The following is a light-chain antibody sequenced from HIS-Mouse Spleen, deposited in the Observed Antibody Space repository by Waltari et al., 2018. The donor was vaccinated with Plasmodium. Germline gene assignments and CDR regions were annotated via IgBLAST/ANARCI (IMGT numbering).Light chain of an antibody. V-gene: IGKV1-33*01. J-gene: IGKJ5*01. CDR3: QQYDNLPIT. CDR1: QDISNY. CDR2: DAS. Sequence: DIQMPQSQPSLPPSVETRAPITCQASQDISNYLNWYQQKPGKAPKLLIYDASNLETGVPSRFSGSGSGTDFTFTISSLQPEDIATYYCQQYDNLPITFGQGTRLEIK.